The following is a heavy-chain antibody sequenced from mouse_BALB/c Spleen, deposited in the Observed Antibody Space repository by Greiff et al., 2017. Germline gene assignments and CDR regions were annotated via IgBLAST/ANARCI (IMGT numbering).Heavy chain of an antibody. V-gene: IGHV1-26*01. CDR2: INPNNGGT. CDR1: GYTFTDYY. Sequence: VQLQQSGPELVKPGASVKISCKASGYTFTDYYMNWVKQSHGRSLEWIGDINPNNGGTTYNQKFKGKATLTEDKSSITAYMELRSLTSEDSAVYYCARGYRYFDVWGTGTTVTVSS. CDR3: ARGYRYFDV. J-gene: IGHJ1*03.